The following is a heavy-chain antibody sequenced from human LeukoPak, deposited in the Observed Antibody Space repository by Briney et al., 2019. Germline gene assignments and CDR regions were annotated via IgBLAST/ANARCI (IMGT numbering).Heavy chain of an antibody. J-gene: IGHJ4*02. CDR3: ARDSIPGGYSYGLAFDY. D-gene: IGHD5-18*01. Sequence: SVKVSCKASGGTFSSYAISWVRQAPAQGLEWMGRIIPIFGTANYAQKFQGRVTITTDESTSTAYMELSSLRSEDTAVYYCARDSIPGGYSYGLAFDYWGQGTLVTVSS. V-gene: IGHV1-69*05. CDR1: GGTFSSYA. CDR2: IIPIFGTA.